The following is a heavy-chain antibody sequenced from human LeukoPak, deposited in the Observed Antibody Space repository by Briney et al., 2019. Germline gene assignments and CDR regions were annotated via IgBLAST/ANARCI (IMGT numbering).Heavy chain of an antibody. J-gene: IGHJ4*02. CDR1: GFTFSSYG. Sequence: PGRSLRLSCAASGFTFSSYGMHWVRQAPGKGLEWVAVIWYDGSNKYYADSVKGRFTISRDNSKNTLYLQMNSLRAEDTAVYYCAKIAGALDYWGQGTLVTVSS. CDR2: IWYDGSNK. D-gene: IGHD1-20*01. CDR3: AKIAGALDY. V-gene: IGHV3-33*06.